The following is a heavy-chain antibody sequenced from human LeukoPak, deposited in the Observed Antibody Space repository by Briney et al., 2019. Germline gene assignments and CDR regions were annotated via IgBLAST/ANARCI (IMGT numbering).Heavy chain of an antibody. J-gene: IGHJ4*02. CDR2: ISASGGTT. CDR3: AKDLHIAAAGQLFDY. CDR1: GFTFSNYV. V-gene: IGHV3-23*01. Sequence: PGGSLRLSCAASGFTFSNYVMNWVRQAPGKGLEWVSAISASGGTTYYADSVKGRFTISRDSSKNILYLQMNSLRAEDTAVYYCAKDLHIAAAGQLFDYWGQGTLVTVSS. D-gene: IGHD6-13*01.